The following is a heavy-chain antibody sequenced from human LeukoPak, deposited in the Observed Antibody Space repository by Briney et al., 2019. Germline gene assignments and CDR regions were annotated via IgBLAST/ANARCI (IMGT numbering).Heavy chain of an antibody. V-gene: IGHV3-74*01. CDR2: INSDGRTT. J-gene: IGHJ6*02. Sequence: PGGSLRLSCATSGFTFSTYWMRWVRQTPGKELEWVARINSDGRTTVYADSVRGRFAISRDNAKNTLYLQMNSLRAEDTAVYYCTSDSPDYGMDVWGQGTTVIVSS. CDR1: GFTFSTYW. CDR3: TSDSPDYGMDV.